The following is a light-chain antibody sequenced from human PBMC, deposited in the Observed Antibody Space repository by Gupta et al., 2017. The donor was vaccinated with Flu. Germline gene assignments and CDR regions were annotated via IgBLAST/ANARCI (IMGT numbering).Light chain of an antibody. Sequence: GERATLSCRASQSVGGSYLAWYQQKRDQAPRLLIYGASTRATGVPGRFSGSGSGTDFTLTISRLEPEDFAEYYCQQYGRSPSFGPGTKINIK. J-gene: IGKJ3*01. CDR1: QSVGGSY. V-gene: IGKV3-20*01. CDR3: QQYGRSPS. CDR2: GAS.